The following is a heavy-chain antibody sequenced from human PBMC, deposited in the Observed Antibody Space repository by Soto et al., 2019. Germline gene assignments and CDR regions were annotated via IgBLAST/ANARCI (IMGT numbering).Heavy chain of an antibody. V-gene: IGHV3-48*03. CDR3: ATSLNSYRPGWGRPCDS. Sequence: EVQLVESGGGLAQPGGSLRLSCAASGFTFNSYNMNWVRQAPGRGPEWISYISSSGGIDYADSVKGRFTASRDNARKSLFLQMNSLRAENTAVYYGATSLNSYRPGWGRPCDSWGQGTLVTVSS. CDR2: ISSSGGI. CDR1: GFTFNSYN. D-gene: IGHD3-16*02. J-gene: IGHJ4*02.